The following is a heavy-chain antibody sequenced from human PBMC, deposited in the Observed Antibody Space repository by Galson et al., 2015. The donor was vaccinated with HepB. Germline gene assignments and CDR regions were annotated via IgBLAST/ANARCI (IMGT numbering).Heavy chain of an antibody. D-gene: IGHD4-11*01. J-gene: IGHJ4*02. V-gene: IGHV7-4-1*02. Sequence: SVKVSCKASGYTFTNYAMNWVRQAPGQGLEWMGWINTNTGNPTYAQGFTGRFVFSLDTSVSTAYLQISSLKAEDTAVYYCARFLPPQTTVTTWAFGYWGRGTLVTVSS. CDR3: ARFLPPQTTVTTWAFGY. CDR2: INTNTGNP. CDR1: GYTFTNYA.